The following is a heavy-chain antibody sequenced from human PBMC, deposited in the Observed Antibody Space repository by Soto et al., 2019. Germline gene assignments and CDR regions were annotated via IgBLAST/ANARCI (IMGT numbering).Heavy chain of an antibody. V-gene: IGHV3-30-3*01. CDR3: AREGSSSYYYYGMDV. Sequence: GGSLRLSCAASGFTFSSYAMHWVRQAPGKGLEWVAVISYDGSNKYYADSVKGRFTISRDNSKNTLYLQMNSLRAEDTAVYYCAREGSSSYYYYGMDVWGQGTTVTVYS. J-gene: IGHJ6*02. CDR1: GFTFSSYA. CDR2: ISYDGSNK. D-gene: IGHD6-13*01.